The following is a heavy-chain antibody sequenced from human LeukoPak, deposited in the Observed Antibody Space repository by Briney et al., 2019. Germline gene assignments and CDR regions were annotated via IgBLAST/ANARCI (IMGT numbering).Heavy chain of an antibody. CDR2: TRNKANSYIT. Sequence: GGSLRLSCAASGFTFSDHYMDWVRQAPGKGLEWVGRTRNKANSYITEYAASVEVRFTISRDNSKNSLYLQMNSLKTEDTAVYYCARVLRGYNRLQTYYYDMDVWGKGTTVTVSS. J-gene: IGHJ6*03. CDR1: GFTFSDHY. D-gene: IGHD5-24*01. CDR3: ARVLRGYNRLQTYYYDMDV. V-gene: IGHV3-72*01.